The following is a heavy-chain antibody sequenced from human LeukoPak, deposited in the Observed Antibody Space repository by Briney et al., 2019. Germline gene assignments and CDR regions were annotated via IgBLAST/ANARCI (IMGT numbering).Heavy chain of an antibody. Sequence: GESLKISCKGSGYSFTSYWIGWVRQMPGKGLEWMGIIYPGDSDTRYSPSFQGQVTISADKPISTAYLQWSSPKASDTAMYYCARHAYCSSTSCYPYYWGQGTLVTVSS. J-gene: IGHJ4*02. D-gene: IGHD2-2*01. CDR2: IYPGDSDT. CDR1: GYSFTSYW. V-gene: IGHV5-51*01. CDR3: ARHAYCSSTSCYPYY.